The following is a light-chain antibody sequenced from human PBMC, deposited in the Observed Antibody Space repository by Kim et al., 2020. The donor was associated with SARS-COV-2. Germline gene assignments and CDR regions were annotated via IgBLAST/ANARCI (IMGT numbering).Light chain of an antibody. CDR1: SSDVGSYNF. CDR2: EGS. Sequence: QSALTQPASVSGSPGQSITISCTGTSSDVGSYNFVSWYQQHPDKAPKLMIYEGSKRPSGVSDRFSGSKSGNKASLTISGLQAEDEADYYCCSYAGSSTVVFGGGTQLTVL. CDR3: CSYAGSSTVV. V-gene: IGLV2-23*01. J-gene: IGLJ2*01.